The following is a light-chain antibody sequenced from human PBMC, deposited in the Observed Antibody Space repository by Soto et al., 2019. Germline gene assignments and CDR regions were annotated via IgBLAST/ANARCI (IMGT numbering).Light chain of an antibody. CDR3: AGWDDGLSGWV. CDR1: SSNFGSNT. J-gene: IGLJ3*02. V-gene: IGLV1-44*01. CDR2: SNT. Sequence: QLVLTQPPSASGTPGQRVTISCSGSSSNFGSNTVIWLQQLPGTAPKLLIYSNTQRPSGVPDRFSGSKSGTSASLAISGLQSEDEGDYYCAGWDDGLSGWVFGGGTKLTVL.